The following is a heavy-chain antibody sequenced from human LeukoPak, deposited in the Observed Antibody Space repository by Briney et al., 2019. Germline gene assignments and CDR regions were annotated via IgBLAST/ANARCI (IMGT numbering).Heavy chain of an antibody. CDR1: GGSISSSSYY. V-gene: IGHV4-39*01. CDR3: ASPGGGGVGSGSYNNGAFDI. Sequence: PSETLSLTCTVSGGSISSSSYYWGWIRQPPGKGLEWIGSIYYSGSTYYNPSLKSRVTISVDTSKNQFSLKLSSVTAADTAVYYCASPGGGGVGSGSYNNGAFDIWGQGTMVTVSS. D-gene: IGHD1-26*01. J-gene: IGHJ3*02. CDR2: IYYSGST.